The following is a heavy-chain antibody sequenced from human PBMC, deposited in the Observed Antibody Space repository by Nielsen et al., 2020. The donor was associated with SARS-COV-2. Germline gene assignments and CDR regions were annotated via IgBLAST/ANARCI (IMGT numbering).Heavy chain of an antibody. Sequence: GGSLRLSCAASGFTFNSNGMHWVRRAPGKGLEWVAVIWNDETNKYYADSVKGRFTISRDNSKNMVYLDMNNLRVEDTAVYYCARDLRFGAFGMDVWGQGTTVTVSS. D-gene: IGHD3-16*01. V-gene: IGHV3-33*01. CDR2: IWNDETNK. CDR1: GFTFNSNG. CDR3: ARDLRFGAFGMDV. J-gene: IGHJ6*02.